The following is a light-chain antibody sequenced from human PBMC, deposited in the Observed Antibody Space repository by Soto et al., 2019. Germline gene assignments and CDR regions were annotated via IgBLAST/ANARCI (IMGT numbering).Light chain of an antibody. Sequence: EIVSTQSPATLSLSPGERTTLSCRASQSVSIYLAWYQQKPGQAPRLLIYDASNRATGIPDRFSGSGSGTDFTLTISSLEPEDFAVYYCQQRYNWPPITFGQGTRLEIK. CDR3: QQRYNWPPIT. J-gene: IGKJ5*01. CDR1: QSVSIY. CDR2: DAS. V-gene: IGKV3-11*01.